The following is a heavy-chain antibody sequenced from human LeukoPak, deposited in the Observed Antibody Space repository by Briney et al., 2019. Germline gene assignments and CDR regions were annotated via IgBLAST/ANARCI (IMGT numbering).Heavy chain of an antibody. V-gene: IGHV3-23*01. CDR3: AKGRIAAAGPYYFDY. CDR1: GFTFSSYA. Sequence: GGSLILSCAASGFTFSSYAMSWVRQAPGKGLEWVSAISGSGGSTYYADSVKGRFTISRDNSKNTLYLQMNSLRAEDTAVYYCAKGRIAAAGPYYFDYWGQGTLVTVSS. J-gene: IGHJ4*02. D-gene: IGHD6-13*01. CDR2: ISGSGGST.